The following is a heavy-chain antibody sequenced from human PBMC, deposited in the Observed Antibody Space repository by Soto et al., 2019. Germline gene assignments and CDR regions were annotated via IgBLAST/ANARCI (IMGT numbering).Heavy chain of an antibody. CDR1: GFTFTSSA. CDR2: VVVGSGNT. J-gene: IGHJ6*02. V-gene: IGHV1-58*01. CDR3: AADLRVIRLGESNRPLYYYYYGMDV. Sequence: GASVKVSCKASGFTFTSSAVQWVRQARGQRLEWIGWVVVGSGNTNYAQKFQERVTITRDMSTSTAYMELSSLRSEDTAVYYCAADLRVIRLGESNRPLYYYYYGMDVWGQGTTVTVSS. D-gene: IGHD3-16*01.